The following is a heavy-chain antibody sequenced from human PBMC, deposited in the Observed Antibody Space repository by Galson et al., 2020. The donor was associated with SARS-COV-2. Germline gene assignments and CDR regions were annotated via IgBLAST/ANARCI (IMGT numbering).Heavy chain of an antibody. CDR1: GDSISTSSYY. J-gene: IGHJ4*02. V-gene: IGHV4-39*07. CDR2: TYYSGST. Sequence: ETLSLTCTVSGDSISTSSYYWAWIRQTPGKGLEWLGMTYYSGSTYYNPALQSRVTISRDTSKNQFSLKLRSVTAADTAVYYCARSDHWGQGTLVTVSS. CDR3: ARSDH.